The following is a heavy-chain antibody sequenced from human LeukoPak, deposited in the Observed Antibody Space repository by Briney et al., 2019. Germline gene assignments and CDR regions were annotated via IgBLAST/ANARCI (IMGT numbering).Heavy chain of an antibody. CDR3: ARHRTIFGVVVDY. V-gene: IGHV4-59*08. D-gene: IGHD3-3*01. J-gene: IGHJ4*02. Sequence: SETLSLTCTVSGGSISSYYWSWIRQPPGKGLEWIGYIYYSGSTNYNPSLKSRVTISVDTSKNQFSLKLSSVTAADTAVYYCARHRTIFGVVVDYWGQGTLVTVSS. CDR1: GGSISSYY. CDR2: IYYSGST.